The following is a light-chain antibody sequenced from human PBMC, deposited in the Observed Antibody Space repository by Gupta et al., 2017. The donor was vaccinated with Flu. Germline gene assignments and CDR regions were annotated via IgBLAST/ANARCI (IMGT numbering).Light chain of an antibody. J-gene: IGLJ2*01. CDR1: SSDVGSYDH. V-gene: IGLV2-23*02. CDR3: CSYAGPCINVV. CDR2: EVT. Sequence: QSALTQPASVSGSPGQSITISCIGSSSDVGSYDHVSWYQQYPGKAPKLMIYEVTKRPSGVADRFSGSKSGNTASLTLSGLLAEDGADYYCCSYAGPCINVVFGGGTKLTVL.